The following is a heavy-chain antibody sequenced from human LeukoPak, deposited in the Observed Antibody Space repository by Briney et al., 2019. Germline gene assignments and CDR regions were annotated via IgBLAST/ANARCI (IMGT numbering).Heavy chain of an antibody. Sequence: PGGSLRLSCAASGFTFSSYAMNWVRQAPGKGLEWVSTLSSSGGSTYSADSVKGRFTTSRDNSRNTLYLQMNSLRAEDTAIYYCAKDRWFENWGQGTLVTVSS. V-gene: IGHV3-23*01. CDR1: GFTFSSYA. CDR2: LSSSGGST. CDR3: AKDRWFEN. J-gene: IGHJ5*02.